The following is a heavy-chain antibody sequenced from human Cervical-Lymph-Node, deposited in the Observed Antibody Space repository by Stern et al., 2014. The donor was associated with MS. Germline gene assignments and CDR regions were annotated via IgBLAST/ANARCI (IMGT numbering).Heavy chain of an antibody. CDR3: ARQRYFDY. CDR1: GYTFTSYW. CDR2: IFPGGSDI. J-gene: IGHJ4*02. Sequence: VQLVQSGPEVKRPGESLKISCQASGYTFTSYWIGWVRQIPGKGLEWIAIIFPGGSDIRYSPSFQGQVTISADKSSSTAYLQWNTLKASDTAIYYCARQRYFDYWGQGTLVTVSS. V-gene: IGHV5-51*01.